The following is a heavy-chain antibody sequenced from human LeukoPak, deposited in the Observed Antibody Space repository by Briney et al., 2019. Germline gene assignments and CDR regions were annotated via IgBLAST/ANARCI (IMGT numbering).Heavy chain of an antibody. CDR1: RYSFTNYW. V-gene: IGHV5-51*01. J-gene: IGHJ4*02. CDR2: IYPGDSDT. CDR3: ARLGHCSSTSCKGGGFDY. D-gene: IGHD2-2*03. Sequence: PGESLKISCKGSRYSFTNYWIGWVRQMPGKGLEWMGIIYPGDSDTRYSPSFQGQVTISADKSISTASLQWSSLKASDSAMYYCARLGHCSSTSCKGGGFDYWGQGTLVTVSS.